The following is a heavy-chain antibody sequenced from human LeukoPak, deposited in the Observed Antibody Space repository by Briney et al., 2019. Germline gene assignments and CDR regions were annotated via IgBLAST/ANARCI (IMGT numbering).Heavy chain of an antibody. Sequence: GRSLRLSCAASGFNLEDYAMHWVRQAPGKGLEWVSGISWKGGSIVYADSVKGRFTISRDNSKNSLYLQMNSLRVEDTALYYCAKAGSRELRMVSTKPPGFDPWGRGTLVTVSS. V-gene: IGHV3-9*01. CDR1: GFNLEDYA. CDR3: AKAGSRELRMVSTKPPGFDP. D-gene: IGHD2-8*01. CDR2: ISWKGGSI. J-gene: IGHJ5*02.